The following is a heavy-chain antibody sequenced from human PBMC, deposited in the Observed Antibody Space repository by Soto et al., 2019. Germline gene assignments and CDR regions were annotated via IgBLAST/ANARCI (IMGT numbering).Heavy chain of an antibody. Sequence: QVQLVQSGAEVKKPGSSVKVSCKASGGTFSSYAISWVRQAPGQGLEWMGGIIPIFGTANYAQKFHGRVTITADERTSAAYMELASLRSEATAVYYCARGRRRDGYNYMCFDYWGQGTLVTVSS. V-gene: IGHV1-69*01. J-gene: IGHJ4*02. D-gene: IGHD5-12*01. CDR2: IIPIFGTA. CDR1: GGTFSSYA. CDR3: ARGRRRDGYNYMCFDY.